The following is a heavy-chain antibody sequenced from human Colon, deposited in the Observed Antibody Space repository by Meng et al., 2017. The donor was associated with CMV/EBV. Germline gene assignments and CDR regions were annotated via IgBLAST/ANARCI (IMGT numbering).Heavy chain of an antibody. CDR3: ARITTVLYWFDP. D-gene: IGHD1-1*01. CDR2: IFHSGVT. V-gene: IGHV4-38-2*02. CDR1: GNSISRGYY. Sequence: SETLSLTCSVSGNSISRGYYWGWIRQPPGKGPEWIGSIFHSGVTYYNPSLKSRVTISVDTSKNQFSLKLSSVSAADTAVYYCARITTVLYWFDPWGQGILVTVSS. J-gene: IGHJ5*02.